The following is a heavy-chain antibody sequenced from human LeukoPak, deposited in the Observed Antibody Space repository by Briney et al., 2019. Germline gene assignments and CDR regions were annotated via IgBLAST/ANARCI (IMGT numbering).Heavy chain of an antibody. CDR2: INPSGGST. V-gene: IGHV1-46*01. J-gene: IGHJ5*02. D-gene: IGHD3-10*01. CDR1: GYTFTSYY. CDR3: ARVVKSRFGELNWFDP. Sequence: ASVKVSCKASGYTFTSYYMHWVRQAPGQGLEWMGIINPSGGSTSYAQKFQGRVTMTRDTSTSTVYMELSSLRSEDTAVYYCARVVKSRFGELNWFDPWGQGTLVTVSS.